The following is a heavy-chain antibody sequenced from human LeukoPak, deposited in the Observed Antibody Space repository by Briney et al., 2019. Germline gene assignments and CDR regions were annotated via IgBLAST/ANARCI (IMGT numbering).Heavy chain of an antibody. Sequence: GGSQRLSCAASGFTFSSYEMNWVRQAPGKGLEWVSYISSSGSTIYYADSVKGRFTISRDNAKNSLYLQMNSLRAEDTAVYYCAREEGSGYYPPFDYWGQGTLVTVSS. CDR2: ISSSGSTI. D-gene: IGHD3-22*01. V-gene: IGHV3-48*03. J-gene: IGHJ4*02. CDR1: GFTFSSYE. CDR3: AREEGSGYYPPFDY.